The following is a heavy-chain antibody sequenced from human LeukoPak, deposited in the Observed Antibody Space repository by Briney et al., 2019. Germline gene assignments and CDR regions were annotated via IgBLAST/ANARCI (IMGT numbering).Heavy chain of an antibody. J-gene: IGHJ4*02. CDR2: ISSSSSYI. CDR3: ARDPYTDCGGDCYTGY. D-gene: IGHD2-21*02. CDR1: GFTFSSYS. Sequence: GGSLRLSCAASGFTFSSYSMNWVRQAPGNGLEWVSSISSSSSYIYYADSVKGRFTISRDNAKNSLYLQMNSLRAEDTAVYYCARDPYTDCGGDCYTGYWGQGTLVTVSS. V-gene: IGHV3-21*01.